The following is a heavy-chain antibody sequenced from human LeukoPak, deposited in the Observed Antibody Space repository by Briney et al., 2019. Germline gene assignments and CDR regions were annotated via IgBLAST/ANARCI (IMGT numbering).Heavy chain of an antibody. V-gene: IGHV3-7*01. CDR1: GFTVSSNY. Sequence: GGSLRLSCAASGFTVSSNYMNWVRQAPGKGLEWVANIKQDGSEKYYVDSVKGRFTISRDNAKNSLYLQVNSLRAEDTAVYYCARGANVLLWFGELLTYFDYWGQGTLVTVSS. D-gene: IGHD3-10*01. CDR3: ARGANVLLWFGELLTYFDY. J-gene: IGHJ4*02. CDR2: IKQDGSEK.